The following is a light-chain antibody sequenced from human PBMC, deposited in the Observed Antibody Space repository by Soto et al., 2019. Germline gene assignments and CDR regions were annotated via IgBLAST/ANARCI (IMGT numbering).Light chain of an antibody. J-gene: IGLJ3*02. CDR2: STN. CDR3: VLYMGNGIWV. CDR1: SGSVSTSYY. V-gene: IGLV8-61*01. Sequence: QAVVTQEPSFSVSPGRTVTLTCGLDSGSVSTSYYPSWYQQTPGQAPRTLIYSTNTRSPGVPDRFSGSILGNKAALTITGAQADDESDYYCVLYMGNGIWVFGGGTKLTVL.